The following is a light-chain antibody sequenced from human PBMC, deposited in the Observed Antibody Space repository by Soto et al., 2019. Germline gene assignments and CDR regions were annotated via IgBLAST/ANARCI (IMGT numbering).Light chain of an antibody. Sequence: DIQMTQSPSSLSAPVGDRVTIICRASQSVSTRLAWYQQKPGKAPKVLIYDASSWAGGVPSRFTGSGSGTEFTLTINSLQPDDFATYYCQQYSVYWTFGQGTKVDIK. V-gene: IGKV1-5*02. CDR1: QSVSTR. CDR3: QQYSVYWT. J-gene: IGKJ1*01. CDR2: DAS.